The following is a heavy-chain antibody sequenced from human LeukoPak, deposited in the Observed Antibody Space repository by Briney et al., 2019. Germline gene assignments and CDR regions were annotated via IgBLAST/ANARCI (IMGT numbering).Heavy chain of an antibody. J-gene: IGHJ4*02. D-gene: IGHD3-10*01. Sequence: GGSLRLSCAASGFTFSSYAMSWVRQAPGKGLEWVSAISGSGGSTYYADSVKGRFTISRDNSKNTLYLQMNSLRAEDTAVYYCARVAYYYGSGSYPYYFDYWGQGTLVTVSS. V-gene: IGHV3-23*01. CDR2: ISGSGGST. CDR3: ARVAYYYGSGSYPYYFDY. CDR1: GFTFSSYA.